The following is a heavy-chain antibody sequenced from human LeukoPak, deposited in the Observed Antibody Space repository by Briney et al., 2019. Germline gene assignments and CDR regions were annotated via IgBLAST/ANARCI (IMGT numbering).Heavy chain of an antibody. D-gene: IGHD6-19*01. CDR1: GGAINSGSRY. CDR2: IYTSGTT. Sequence: PSETLSLTCTVSGGAINSGSRYWSWIRQSAGKGLEWIGRIYTSGTTNSNPSLKSRVTISVDTSKNQFSLKLSSVTAADTAVYYCARDLRYSSGWSASGMDVWGKGTTVTISS. J-gene: IGHJ6*03. CDR3: ARDLRYSSGWSASGMDV. V-gene: IGHV4-61*02.